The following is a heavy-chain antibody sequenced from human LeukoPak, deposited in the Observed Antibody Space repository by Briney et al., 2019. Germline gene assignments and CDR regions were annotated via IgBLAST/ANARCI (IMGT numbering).Heavy chain of an antibody. CDR3: ARNGNPNGTSWQEKYFDS. CDR1: VGSVTRRNW. CDR2: IYHSGST. J-gene: IGHJ4*02. V-gene: IGHV4-4*02. Sequence: SETLSLTCAVSVGSVTRRNWGSWVRHPPGKGLEWIGEIYHSGSTNYNPSLKNRATIPVDKPKNNFSLKLSSLTVADTAVYYWARNGNPNGTSWQEKYFDSWGQGTLVTVSS. D-gene: IGHD6-13*01.